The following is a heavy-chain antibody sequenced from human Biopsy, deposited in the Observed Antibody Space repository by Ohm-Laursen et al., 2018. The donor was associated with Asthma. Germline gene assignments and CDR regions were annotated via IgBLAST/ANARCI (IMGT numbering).Heavy chain of an antibody. V-gene: IGHV3-33*01. CDR1: GFTFRSYG. CDR3: ARATVAAAGND. Sequence: SLRLSCSASGFTFRSYGMHWVRQAPGKGLERVAIIWYDGSNKYHADSVKGRFTISRDNSKNTVSLEMNSLRRDDTAVYFCARATVAAAGNDWGQGTLVTVSS. CDR2: IWYDGSNK. J-gene: IGHJ4*02. D-gene: IGHD6-13*01.